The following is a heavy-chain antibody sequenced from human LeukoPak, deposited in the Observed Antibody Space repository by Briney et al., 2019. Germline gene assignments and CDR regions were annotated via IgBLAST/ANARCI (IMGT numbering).Heavy chain of an antibody. V-gene: IGHV3-30*18. CDR3: ANPQSRGYDYLDY. CDR2: ISYDGSEK. D-gene: IGHD5-12*01. CDR1: GFTFRNYG. Sequence: PGGSLRLSCAASGFTFRNYGMHWVRQAPGKGLEWVAVISYDGSEKHYADSVKGRFTISRDNSKNTLYLQMNSLRGEDTAVYYCANPQSRGYDYLDYWGEGTLVTVSS. J-gene: IGHJ4*02.